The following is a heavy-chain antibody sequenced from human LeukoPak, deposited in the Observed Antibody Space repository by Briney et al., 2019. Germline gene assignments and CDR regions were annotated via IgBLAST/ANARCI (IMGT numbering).Heavy chain of an antibody. CDR2: IYYTET. Sequence: PSETLSLTCTVSGGSVSNYYWSWIRQSPGHGLEWIGYIYYTETSYNPSLKSRVTISADTSKNQFSLKLYSVTAADTAVYYCATRKLGNDYWGQGTLVTVSS. D-gene: IGHD7-27*01. V-gene: IGHV4-59*02. J-gene: IGHJ4*02. CDR3: ATRKLGNDY. CDR1: GGSVSNYY.